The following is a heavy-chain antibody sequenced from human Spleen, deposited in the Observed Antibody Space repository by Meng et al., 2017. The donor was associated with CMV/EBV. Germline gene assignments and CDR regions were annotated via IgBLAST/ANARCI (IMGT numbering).Heavy chain of an antibody. V-gene: IGHV3-23*03. CDR2: IFSGGSKT. D-gene: IGHD3-22*01. Sequence: FTFGSYAMSWCRKAQGKGLEWVSVIFSGGSKTYYGDSVRGRFTISRDDSKNKQYLQMNSLRAEDTAVYFCAKSYYYDSTGYFPHFDPWGQGTLVTVSS. CDR1: FTFGSYA. CDR3: AKSYYYDSTGYFPHFDP. J-gene: IGHJ5*02.